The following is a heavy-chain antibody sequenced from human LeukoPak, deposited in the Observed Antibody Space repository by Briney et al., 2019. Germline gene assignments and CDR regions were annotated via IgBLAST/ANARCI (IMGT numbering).Heavy chain of an antibody. V-gene: IGHV4-59*01. CDR3: ARATVTRFWYFDL. J-gene: IGHJ2*01. CDR2: IYYSGST. CDR1: GGSISSYS. Sequence: PSETLSLTCTVSGGSISSYSWSWIRQPPGKGLEWIGYIYYSGSTNYNPSLKSRVTISVDTSKNQFSLKLSSVTAADTAVYYCARATVTRFWYFDLWGRGTLVTVSS. D-gene: IGHD4-17*01.